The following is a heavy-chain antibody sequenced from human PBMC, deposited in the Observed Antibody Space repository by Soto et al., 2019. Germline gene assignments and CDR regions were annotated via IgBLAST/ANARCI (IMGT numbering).Heavy chain of an antibody. CDR3: ANAQYGGYAVSLNLDS. V-gene: IGHV3-23*01. CDR2: DTGSGGNT. Sequence: EVQLLESGGGLVQPGGSLRLSCAASGFTFSNYAMTWVRQAPGKGLEWVSGDTGSGGNTYYADSVKGRFTISRDKSKNTLYLQMISLRAEDTAVYYCANAQYGGYAVSLNLDSWGQGALVTVSS. J-gene: IGHJ4*02. CDR1: GFTFSNYA. D-gene: IGHD4-17*01.